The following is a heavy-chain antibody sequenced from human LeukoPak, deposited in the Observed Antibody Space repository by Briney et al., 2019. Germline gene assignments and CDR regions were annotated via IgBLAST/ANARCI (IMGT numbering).Heavy chain of an antibody. V-gene: IGHV4-34*01. CDR2: INHSGST. Sequence: PSETLSLTCAVYGGSFSGYYWSWIRRPPGKGLEWIGEINHSGSTNYNPSLKSRVTISVDTSKNQFSLKLSSVTAADTAVYYCARGRRFYYGSGSSIFRNWFDPWGQGTLVTVSS. CDR1: GGSFSGYY. J-gene: IGHJ5*02. CDR3: ARGRRFYYGSGSSIFRNWFDP. D-gene: IGHD3-10*01.